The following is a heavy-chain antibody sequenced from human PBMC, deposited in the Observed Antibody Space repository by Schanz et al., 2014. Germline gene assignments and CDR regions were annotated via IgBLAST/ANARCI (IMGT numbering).Heavy chain of an antibody. V-gene: IGHV3-11*04. D-gene: IGHD2-21*01. CDR1: GFIFNDYY. CDR2: ISRDGTTS. CDR3: ARAQPPSDGDAFDI. J-gene: IGHJ3*02. Sequence: QVQLVESGGGLVKPGGSLRLSCAASGFIFNDYYMNWIRQAPGKGLEWLSYISRDGTTSYYADSVKGRFTISRDNAKNSLYLQMNSLRDEDTAVYYCARAQPPSDGDAFDIWGQGTMVTVSS.